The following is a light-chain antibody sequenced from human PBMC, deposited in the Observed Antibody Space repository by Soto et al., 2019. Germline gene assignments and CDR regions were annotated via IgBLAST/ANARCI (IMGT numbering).Light chain of an antibody. CDR3: QQYYSYPWT. CDR1: QGISSY. V-gene: IGKV1-8*01. CDR2: AAS. J-gene: IGKJ1*01. Sequence: AIRMTQSPSSLSASTGDRVTITCRASQGISSYLAWYQQKPGKAPKLLIHAASTLQSGVPSRFSGIGSGTDFTLSISCLQSEDFATYYWQQYYSYPWTFGQGTKVEIK.